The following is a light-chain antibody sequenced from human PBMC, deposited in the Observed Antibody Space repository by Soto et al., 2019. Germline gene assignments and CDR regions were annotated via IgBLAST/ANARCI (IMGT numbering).Light chain of an antibody. CDR1: SSNVGDYND. V-gene: IGLV2-14*01. CDR3: SSYTSRSTYV. Sequence: QSVLTQPASVSGAPGQSITISCTGTSSNVGDYNDVSWYQHHPGKAPKLMTYDVSNRPSGVSNRFSGSKSGNTASLTISGLQAEDEADYYCSSYTSRSTYVFGTGTKLTVL. CDR2: DVS. J-gene: IGLJ1*01.